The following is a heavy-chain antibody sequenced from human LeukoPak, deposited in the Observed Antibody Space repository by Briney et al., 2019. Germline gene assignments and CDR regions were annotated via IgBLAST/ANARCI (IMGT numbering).Heavy chain of an antibody. V-gene: IGHV3-7*01. CDR2: IKQDGSEK. J-gene: IGHJ4*02. D-gene: IGHD2-21*02. Sequence: PGGSLRLSCAASGFTFSSYWMSWVRQAPGKGLEGVANIKQDGSEKYYVDSVNARFTISRDNAKNSLYLQMNSLRAEDTAVYYCARVSRGGDYYFDYWGQGTLVTVSS. CDR1: GFTFSSYW. CDR3: ARVSRGGDYYFDY.